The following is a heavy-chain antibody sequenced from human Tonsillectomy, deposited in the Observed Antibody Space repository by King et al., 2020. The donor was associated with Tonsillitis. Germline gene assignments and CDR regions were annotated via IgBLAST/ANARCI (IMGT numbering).Heavy chain of an antibody. V-gene: IGHV4-31*03. CDR3: ARAGALVVVPAAMRGMGWFDP. CDR2: IYYSGST. Sequence: QVQLQESGPGLVKPSQTLSLTCTVSGGSISSGGYYWSWIRQHPGKGLEWIGYIYYSGSTYYNPSLKSRVTISVDTSKNQFSLKLSSVTAADTAVYYCARAGALVVVPAAMRGMGWFDPWGQRTLVPVSS. D-gene: IGHD2-2*01. CDR1: GGSISSGGYY. J-gene: IGHJ5*02.